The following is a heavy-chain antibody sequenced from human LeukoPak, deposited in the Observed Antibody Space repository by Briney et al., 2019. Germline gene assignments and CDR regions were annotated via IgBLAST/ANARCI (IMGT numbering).Heavy chain of an antibody. V-gene: IGHV1-46*01. D-gene: IGHD3-10*01. CDR2: IIPSGGRT. Sequence: ASEKVSCKASGYTFSPYYMHWVRQTPGHGLERMGKIIPSGGRTQSAPKFQGRITMTRDMSTSTVDMGLSSLRSDDTGVYVCAREGDKGSDYWGQGTLVTVSS. CDR1: GYTFSPYY. CDR3: AREGDKGSDY. J-gene: IGHJ4*02.